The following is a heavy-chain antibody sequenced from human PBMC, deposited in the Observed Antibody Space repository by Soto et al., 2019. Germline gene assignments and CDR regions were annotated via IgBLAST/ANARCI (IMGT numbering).Heavy chain of an antibody. CDR1: GYTFTSYA. CDR2: INAGNGNT. J-gene: IGHJ4*02. D-gene: IGHD6-13*01. Sequence: QVQLVQSGAEVKKPGASVKVSCKASGYTFTSYAMHWVRQAPGQRLEWMGWINAGNGNTKYSQKFQGRVTITRDTPASTAYLELSSLSSEATAEYYCARRIAALDYWGQGTLVTVSS. CDR3: ARRIAALDY. V-gene: IGHV1-3*01.